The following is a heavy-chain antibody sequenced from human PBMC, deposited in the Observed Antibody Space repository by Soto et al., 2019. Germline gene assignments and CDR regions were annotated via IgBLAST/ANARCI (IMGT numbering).Heavy chain of an antibody. Sequence: SETLSLTCTVSGDSVSNNFWTWSRQPPGKGLEWIGYIYFSGSANYNPSLERRVTMSVGSSKNQFSMTLSSVTAADTAMHYCARARPNDFWDYWGQGALVTVSS. J-gene: IGHJ4*02. CDR2: IYFSGSA. CDR1: GDSVSNNF. CDR3: ARARPNDFWDY. V-gene: IGHV4-59*02. D-gene: IGHD2-21*02.